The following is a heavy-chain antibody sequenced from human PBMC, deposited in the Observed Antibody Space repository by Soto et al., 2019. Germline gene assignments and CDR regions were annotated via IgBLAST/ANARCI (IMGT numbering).Heavy chain of an antibody. Sequence: EVQLLESGGGLVQPGGSLRLSCAASGFTFSSYAMSWVRQAPGKGLEWVSAISGSGGSTYYADSVKGRFTISRDNSKNTLYLQMNSLRAEDTAVYYCAKRVLAGYTAMVKGYFDYWGQGTLVTVSS. CDR3: AKRVLAGYTAMVKGYFDY. V-gene: IGHV3-23*01. CDR2: ISGSGGST. CDR1: GFTFSSYA. D-gene: IGHD5-18*01. J-gene: IGHJ4*02.